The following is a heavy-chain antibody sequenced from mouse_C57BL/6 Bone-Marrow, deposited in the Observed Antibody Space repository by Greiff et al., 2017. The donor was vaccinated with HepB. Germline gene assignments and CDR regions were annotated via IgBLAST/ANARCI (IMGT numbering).Heavy chain of an antibody. CDR2: IRNKANGYTT. D-gene: IGHD2-4*01. CDR3: VKAEDDYDGAWFAY. Sequence: EVMLVESGGGLVQPGASLRLSCAASGFTFTDYYMSWVRQPPGKAPEWLALIRNKANGYTTEYTASVKGRFTISRDNSQNILYLQMNTLRAEDSATYYCVKAEDDYDGAWFAYWGQGTLVTVSA. J-gene: IGHJ3*01. V-gene: IGHV7-4*01. CDR1: GFTFTDYY.